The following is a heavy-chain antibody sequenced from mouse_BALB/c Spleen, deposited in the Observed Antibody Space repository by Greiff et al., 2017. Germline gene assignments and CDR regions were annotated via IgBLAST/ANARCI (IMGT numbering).Heavy chain of an antibody. D-gene: IGHD2-10*01. J-gene: IGHJ2*01. CDR3: ARDSYYGNFYFDY. Sequence: VKLVESGPGLVAPSQSLSITCTVSGFSLTSYGVHWVRQPPGKGLEWLGVIWAGGSTNYNSALMSRLSISKDNSKSQVFLKMNSLQTDDTAMYYCARDSYYGNFYFDYWGQGTTLTVSS. CDR2: IWAGGST. CDR1: GFSLTSYG. V-gene: IGHV2-9*02.